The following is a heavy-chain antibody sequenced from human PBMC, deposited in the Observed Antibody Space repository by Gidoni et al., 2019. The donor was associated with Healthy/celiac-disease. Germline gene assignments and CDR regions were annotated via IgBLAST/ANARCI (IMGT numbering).Heavy chain of an antibody. D-gene: IGHD2-2*01. CDR1: GGTFSSYA. V-gene: IGHV1-69*06. CDR2: IIPIFGTA. J-gene: IGHJ5*02. Sequence: QVQLVQSGAEVKKPGSSVKVSCKASGGTFSSYAISWVRQAPGQGIEWMGGIIPIFGTANYAQKFQGRVTITADKSTSTAYMELSSLRSEDTAVYYCAAVVPAAISRRVYNWFDPWGQGTLVTVSS. CDR3: AAVVPAAISRRVYNWFDP.